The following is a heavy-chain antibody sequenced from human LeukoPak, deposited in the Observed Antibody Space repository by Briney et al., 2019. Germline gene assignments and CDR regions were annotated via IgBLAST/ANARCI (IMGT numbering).Heavy chain of an antibody. V-gene: IGHV3-30*02. CDR3: AKDLGTRSSSFYFDY. D-gene: IGHD6-6*01. Sequence: GRSLRLSCAASGFTFSNFGIHWVRQTPGKGLEWVAFTRYDGSNKYYADSVKGRFTIFRDNSKNTLYLQMNSLRAEDTAVYFCAKDLGTRSSSFYFDYWGQGTLVTVSS. CDR1: GFTFSNFG. CDR2: TRYDGSNK. J-gene: IGHJ4*02.